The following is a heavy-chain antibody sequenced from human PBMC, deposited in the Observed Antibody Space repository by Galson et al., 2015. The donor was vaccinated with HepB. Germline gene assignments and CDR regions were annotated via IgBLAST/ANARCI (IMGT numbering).Heavy chain of an antibody. CDR2: ISSSSSYI. CDR1: GFTFSSYS. V-gene: IGHV3-21*01. J-gene: IGHJ4*02. CDR3: VKDLSLAAADYYFDY. D-gene: IGHD6-13*01. Sequence: SLRLSCAASGFTFSSYSMNWVRQAPGKGLEWVSSISSSSSYIYYADSVKGRFTISRDNAKNSLYLQMNSLRAEDTAVYYCVKDLSLAAADYYFDYWGQGTLVTVSS.